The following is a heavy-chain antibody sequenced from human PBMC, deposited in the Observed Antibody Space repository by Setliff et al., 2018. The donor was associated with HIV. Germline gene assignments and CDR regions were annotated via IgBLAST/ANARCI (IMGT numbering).Heavy chain of an antibody. D-gene: IGHD4-4*01. J-gene: IGHJ6*02. CDR3: AREGLLVTKVGGDYWYHGMAV. Sequence: ASVKVSCKTSGYTFTQSHDLHWVRQVPGQGPEWMGWINLVTTKTAYLQKFQGRVINTRDTSATTVFMEMTGLRSEDTAVYFCAREGLLVTKVGGDYWYHGMAVWGRGTAVTVSS. V-gene: IGHV1-3*01. CDR2: INLVTTKT. CDR1: GYTFTQSHD.